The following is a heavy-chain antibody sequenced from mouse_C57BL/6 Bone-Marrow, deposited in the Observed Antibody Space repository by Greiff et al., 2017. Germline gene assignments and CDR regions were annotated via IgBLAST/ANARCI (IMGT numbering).Heavy chain of an antibody. J-gene: IGHJ3*01. CDR3: ATPYYYGSSPFAY. V-gene: IGHV1-26*01. CDR2: INPNNGGT. CDR1: GYTFTDYY. D-gene: IGHD1-1*01. Sequence: EVQLLQSGPELVKPGASVKISCKASGYTFTDYYMNWVKQSHGKSLEWIGDINPNNGGTSYNQKFKGKATLTVDKSSSTAYMELRSLTSEDSAVYYCATPYYYGSSPFAYWGQGTLVTVSA.